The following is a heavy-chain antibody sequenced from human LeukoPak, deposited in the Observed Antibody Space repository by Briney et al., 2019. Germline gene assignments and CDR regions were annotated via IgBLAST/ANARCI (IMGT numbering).Heavy chain of an antibody. D-gene: IGHD5-18*01. CDR3: ARDLSYGTRRFYGMDV. CDR1: GFIFSSYP. J-gene: IGHJ6*02. Sequence: PGGSLRLSCAASGFIFSSYPLNWVRQAPGKGLEWVSTISGDSSYIQYTDSVKGRFTVSRDNAKNSLYLQMNSLRAEDTAVYYCARDLSYGTRRFYGMDVWGQGTTVTVSS. V-gene: IGHV3-21*01. CDR2: ISGDSSYI.